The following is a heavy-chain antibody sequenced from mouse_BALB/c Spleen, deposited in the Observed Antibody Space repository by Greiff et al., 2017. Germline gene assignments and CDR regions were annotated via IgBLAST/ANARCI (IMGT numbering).Heavy chain of an antibody. V-gene: IGHV1-9*01. Sequence: QVQLQQSGAELMKPGASVKISCKATGYTFSSYWIEWVKQRPGHGLEWIGEILPGSGSTNYNEKFKGKATFTADTSSNTAYMQLSSLTSEDSAVYYCARGGYDYYAMDYWGQGTSVTVSS. J-gene: IGHJ4*01. CDR3: ARGGYDYYAMDY. CDR2: ILPGSGST. CDR1: GYTFSSYW.